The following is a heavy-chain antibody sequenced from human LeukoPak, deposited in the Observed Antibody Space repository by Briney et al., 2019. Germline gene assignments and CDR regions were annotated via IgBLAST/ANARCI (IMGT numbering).Heavy chain of an antibody. Sequence: GGSLRLSCAASGFTFNIFTMNWVSQAPGKGLEWISYINTKSKTIYYADSVKGRFTISRDNAKNSLHLQMNSLRAEDTALYYCVRDRNWAFDYWGQGTLVTVSS. J-gene: IGHJ4*02. CDR2: INTKSKTI. CDR3: VRDRNWAFDY. D-gene: IGHD7-27*01. V-gene: IGHV3-48*01. CDR1: GFTFNIFT.